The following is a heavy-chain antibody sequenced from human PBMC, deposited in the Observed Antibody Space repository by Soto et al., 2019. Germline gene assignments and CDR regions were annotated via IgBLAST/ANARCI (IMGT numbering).Heavy chain of an antibody. J-gene: IGHJ5*02. D-gene: IGHD3-10*01. CDR2: ITTKTDGGGAI. CDR1: GFTFSNAW. V-gene: IGHV3-15*07. CDR3: TPRSAP. Sequence: EVQLVESGGGLVKPGGSLRLSCAASGFTFSNAWMNWVRQAPGKGLEWVGRITTKTDGGGAIDYAAPVKGRFTISRDDSKNTLFLQMNSLKVDDTAVYYCTPRSAPWGQGTLVTVSS.